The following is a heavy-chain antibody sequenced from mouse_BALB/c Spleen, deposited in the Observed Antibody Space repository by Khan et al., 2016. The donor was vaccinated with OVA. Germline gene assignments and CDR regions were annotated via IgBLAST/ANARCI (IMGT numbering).Heavy chain of an antibody. CDR3: AMENYDSNSYYALDY. CDR1: GYTFTSYW. J-gene: IGHJ4*01. Sequence: DLVKPGASVKLSCKASGYTFTSYWINWIKQRPGQGLEWIGRIAPGSGSTSYNEMFKGKATLTVDTSSSTAYIQVSSLSSEDSAVFFFAMENYDSNSYYALDYWGQGTSLTVSS. D-gene: IGHD1-1*01. CDR2: IAPGSGST. V-gene: IGHV1S41*01.